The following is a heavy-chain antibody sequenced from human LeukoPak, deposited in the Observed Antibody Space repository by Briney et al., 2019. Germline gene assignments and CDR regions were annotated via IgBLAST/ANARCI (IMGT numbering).Heavy chain of an antibody. J-gene: IGHJ4*02. D-gene: IGHD3-10*01. CDR3: ARGRWFGEFYFDY. Sequence: SETLSLTCTVSGGSISSYYWSWIRQPPGKGLEWIGYIYYSGSTNYNPSLKSRVTISVDTSKNQFSLKPSSVTAADTAVYYCARGRWFGEFYFDYWGQGTLVTVSS. CDR2: IYYSGST. V-gene: IGHV4-59*01. CDR1: GGSISSYY.